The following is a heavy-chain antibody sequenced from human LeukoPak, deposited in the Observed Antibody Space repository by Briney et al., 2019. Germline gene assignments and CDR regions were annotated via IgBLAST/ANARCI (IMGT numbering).Heavy chain of an antibody. Sequence: GGSLRLSCAASGFTFSSYSMNWVRQAPGKGLEWVSYISSSSSTIYYADSVKGRFTNSRDNSKNTLYLQMNSLRAEDTAVYYCAKDGGSYSPDAFDIWGQGTMVTVSS. CDR2: ISSSSSTI. V-gene: IGHV3-48*01. CDR1: GFTFSSYS. J-gene: IGHJ3*02. CDR3: AKDGGSYSPDAFDI. D-gene: IGHD1-26*01.